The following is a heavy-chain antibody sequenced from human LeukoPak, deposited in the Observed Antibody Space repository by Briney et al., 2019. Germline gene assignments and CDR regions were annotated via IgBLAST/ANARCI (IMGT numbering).Heavy chain of an antibody. J-gene: IGHJ5*02. CDR1: GFTFSSYW. CDR3: AKDTIVGATSGP. V-gene: IGHV3-23*01. CDR2: ISGSGGST. D-gene: IGHD1-26*01. Sequence: GGSLRLSCAASGFTFSSYWMHWVRQAPGKGLEWVSAISGSGGSTYCADSVKGRFTISRDNSKNTLYLQMNSLRAEDTAVYYCAKDTIVGATSGPWGQGTLVTVSS.